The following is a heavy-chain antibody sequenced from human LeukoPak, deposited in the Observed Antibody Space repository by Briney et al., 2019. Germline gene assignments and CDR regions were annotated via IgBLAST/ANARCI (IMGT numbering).Heavy chain of an antibody. V-gene: IGHV4-59*01. CDR2: IYHGGST. J-gene: IGHJ4*02. CDR1: GGSISNYY. CDR3: ARVKGVVTAILDY. Sequence: SETLSLTCTVSGGSISNYYWSWIRQPPGKGLEWIGYIYHGGSTNYNPSLKSRVTISVDTSKNQFSLKLISVTVADTAVYYCARVKGVVTAILDYWGQGTLVTVSS. D-gene: IGHD2-21*02.